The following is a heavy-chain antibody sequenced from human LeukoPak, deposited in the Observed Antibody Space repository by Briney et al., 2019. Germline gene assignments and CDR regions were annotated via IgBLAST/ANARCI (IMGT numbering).Heavy chain of an antibody. CDR2: IIPIFGIA. CDR1: GGTFSSYA. CDR3: ARAIDSSSSHFFDY. V-gene: IGHV1-69*04. J-gene: IGHJ4*02. D-gene: IGHD6-6*01. Sequence: SVKVSCKASGGTFSSYAISWVRQAPGQGLEWMGRIIPIFGIANYAQKFQGRVAITADKSTSTAYMELSSLRSEDTAVYYCARAIDSSSSHFFDYWGQGTLVTVSS.